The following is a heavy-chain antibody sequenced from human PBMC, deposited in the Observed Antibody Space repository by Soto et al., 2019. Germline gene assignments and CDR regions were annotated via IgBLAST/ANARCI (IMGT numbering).Heavy chain of an antibody. CDR3: ARWGTTGGLDV. J-gene: IGHJ4*02. D-gene: IGHD3-16*01. V-gene: IGHV3-33*05. Sequence: QVQLVESGGGVVQPGTSLRLSCVGSGFTFRSYVIHWVRQAPGKGLEWVALTSYDGSNNFYGDSVKARFTISRHNSRNTVELQMDSLRFEETALYYCARWGTTGGLDVWGQGALVSVSS. CDR2: TSYDGSNN. CDR1: GFTFRSYV.